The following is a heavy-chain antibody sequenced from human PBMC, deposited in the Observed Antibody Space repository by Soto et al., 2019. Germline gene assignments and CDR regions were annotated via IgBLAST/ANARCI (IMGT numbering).Heavy chain of an antibody. Sequence: QVQLVQSGAEVKKPGSSVKVSCKASGGTIRSHAFSWVRQAPGQGLEWMGGIIPIFGTANYAQKFQGRVTDTADESMNTAYMELSSLRSEDTALYYCARGGERFLEPPWFEPRGQGPLVTVSS. CDR1: GGTIRSHA. D-gene: IGHD3-3*01. CDR2: IIPIFGTA. V-gene: IGHV1-69*12. CDR3: ARGGERFLEPPWFEP. J-gene: IGHJ5*02.